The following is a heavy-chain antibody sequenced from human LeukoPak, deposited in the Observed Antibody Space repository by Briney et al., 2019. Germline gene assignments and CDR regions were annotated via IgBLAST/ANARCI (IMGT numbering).Heavy chain of an antibody. J-gene: IGHJ4*02. CDR3: ARGTNTAGDY. CDR1: GFTFDDYA. V-gene: IGHV3-9*01. D-gene: IGHD6-19*01. CDR2: ISWNSGSI. Sequence: GGSLRLSCAASGFTFDDYAMHWVRQAPGKGLEWVSGISWNSGSIGYADSVKGRFTISRDNAKNTLYLQMNSLRAEDTAVYYCARGTNTAGDYWGQGTLVTVSS.